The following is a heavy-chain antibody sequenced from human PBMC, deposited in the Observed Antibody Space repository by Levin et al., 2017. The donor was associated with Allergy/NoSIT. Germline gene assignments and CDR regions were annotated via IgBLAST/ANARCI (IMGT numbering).Heavy chain of an antibody. Sequence: GESLKISCAASGFTFSDYYMSWIRQAPGKGLEWVSYISSSSSYTNYADSVKGRFTISRDNAKNSLYLQMNSLRAEDTAVYYCARERGGSLRYFDWLLSPFDYWGQGTLVTVSS. CDR3: ARERGGSLRYFDWLLSPFDY. CDR1: GFTFSDYY. CDR2: ISSSSSYT. V-gene: IGHV3-11*05. D-gene: IGHD3-9*01. J-gene: IGHJ4*02.